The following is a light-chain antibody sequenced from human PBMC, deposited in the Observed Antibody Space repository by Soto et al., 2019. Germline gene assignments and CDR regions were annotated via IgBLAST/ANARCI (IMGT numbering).Light chain of an antibody. J-gene: IGKJ4*01. CDR2: GTS. V-gene: IGKV3-15*01. CDR1: QSFSSN. Sequence: ELVMTQSPATLSVSPGERATLSCRASQSFSSNVAWYQQKPGQAPRLLIYGTSTRVTGIPARFSGSGSGTEFTLTISSLXXXXXXVYYCQQYYNWPLTFGGGTKVEIK. CDR3: QQYYNWPLT.